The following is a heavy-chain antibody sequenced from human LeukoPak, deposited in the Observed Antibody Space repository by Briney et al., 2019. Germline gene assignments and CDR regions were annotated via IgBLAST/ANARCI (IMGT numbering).Heavy chain of an antibody. CDR3: ARDARGWSGFDY. J-gene: IGHJ4*02. V-gene: IGHV4-4*07. D-gene: IGHD3-3*01. Sequence: SETLSLTCSVSGGSISSYYWSWIRQHAGKGREWIGRIYTTGNTDYNPSLKSRVTMSVDTSKNQFSLNLSSVTAADTAVYYCARDARGWSGFDYWGQGTLVTVSS. CDR1: GGSISSYY. CDR2: IYTTGNT.